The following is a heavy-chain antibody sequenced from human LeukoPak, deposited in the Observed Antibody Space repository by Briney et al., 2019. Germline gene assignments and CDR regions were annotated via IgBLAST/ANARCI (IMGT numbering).Heavy chain of an antibody. J-gene: IGHJ4*02. V-gene: IGHV3-7*01. CDR3: AREGSSGGPGYFDY. D-gene: IGHD6-19*01. CDR1: GFTFSSYS. CDR2: IKQDGSEK. Sequence: GGSLRLSCAASGFTFSSYSMNWVRQAPGKGLEWVANIKQDGSEKYYVDSVKGRFTISRDNGKNSLYLQMNSLRAEDTAVYYCAREGSSGGPGYFDYWGQGTLVTVSS.